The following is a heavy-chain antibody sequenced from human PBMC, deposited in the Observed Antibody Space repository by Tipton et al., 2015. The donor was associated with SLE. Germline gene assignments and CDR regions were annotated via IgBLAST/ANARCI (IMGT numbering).Heavy chain of an antibody. V-gene: IGHV3-7*01. CDR3: ARDRGYGGGMDV. Sequence: SLRLSCRASGFIFRNYAMSWVRQAPGKGLEWVANIKHDGSEKYYVDSVKGRFTISRDNSKNTLDLQMLSLRVEDTAVYYCARDRGYGGGMDVWGQGTTVTVSS. CDR1: GFIFRNYA. J-gene: IGHJ6*02. CDR2: IKHDGSEK. D-gene: IGHD5-12*01.